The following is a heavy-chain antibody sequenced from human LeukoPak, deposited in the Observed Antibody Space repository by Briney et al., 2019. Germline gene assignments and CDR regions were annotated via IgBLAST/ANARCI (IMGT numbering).Heavy chain of an antibody. Sequence: SGPTLVRPPQTLTLTCTFSGFSLSTSGVGVGWIRQPPGKALEWIGYIYYSGGANYNPSLKGRATVSLDTSKNQFFLNLASVAAADSAVYYCARDSSGIAAAGTDWGQGTLVTVSS. CDR1: GFSLSTSGVG. CDR2: IYYSGGA. D-gene: IGHD6-25*01. V-gene: IGHV4-61*08. CDR3: ARDSSGIAAAGTD. J-gene: IGHJ4*02.